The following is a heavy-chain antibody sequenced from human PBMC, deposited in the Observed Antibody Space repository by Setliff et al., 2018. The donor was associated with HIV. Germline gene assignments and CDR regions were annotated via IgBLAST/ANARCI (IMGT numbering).Heavy chain of an antibody. CDR2: IYPGDSDT. J-gene: IGHJ4*02. CDR3: TTRETLVFGVVLLDY. D-gene: IGHD3-3*01. CDR1: GYSFTSYW. Sequence: GESLKISCKGSGYSFTSYWIGWVRQMPGKGLEWMGIIYPGDSDTRYSPSFQGQVTISADKSISTAYLQWSSLKASDTGVYYCTTRETLVFGVVLLDYWGQGTLVTVSS. V-gene: IGHV5-51*01.